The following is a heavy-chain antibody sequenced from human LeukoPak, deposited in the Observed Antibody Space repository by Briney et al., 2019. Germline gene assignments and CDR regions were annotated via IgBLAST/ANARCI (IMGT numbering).Heavy chain of an antibody. CDR3: ARAVKYGGNEGFDY. D-gene: IGHD4-23*01. V-gene: IGHV3-7*01. J-gene: IGHJ4*02. Sequence: GGSLRLSCAASGFTFSSYWMSWVRQAPGKELEWVATIKQDGSERYYVDSVKGRFTISRDNAQNSLSLQMNSLRAEDTAVYYCARAVKYGGNEGFDYWGQGTLVTVSS. CDR2: IKQDGSER. CDR1: GFTFSSYW.